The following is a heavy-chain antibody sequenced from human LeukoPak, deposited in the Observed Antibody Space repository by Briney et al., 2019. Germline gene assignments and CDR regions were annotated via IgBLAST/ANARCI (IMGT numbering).Heavy chain of an antibody. CDR2: ISNSGTSI. CDR1: GFTFSSYE. CDR3: AKGGYSNGRYYYYYMDV. Sequence: SGGSLRLSCAASGFTFSSYEMNWVRQAPGKGLEWVSYISNSGTSIYYADSAKGRFTISRDNSKNTLYLQMNSLRAEDTAVYYCAKGGYSNGRYYYYYMDVWGEGTTVTVSS. D-gene: IGHD5-18*01. J-gene: IGHJ6*03. V-gene: IGHV3-48*03.